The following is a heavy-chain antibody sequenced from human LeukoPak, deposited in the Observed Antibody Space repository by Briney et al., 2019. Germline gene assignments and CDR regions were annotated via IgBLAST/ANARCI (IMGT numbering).Heavy chain of an antibody. J-gene: IGHJ4*02. Sequence: SETLSLTCTVSGGSISSSSYYWGWIRQPPGKGLEWIGYIYHSGSTYYNPSLKSRVTISVDRSKNQFSLKLSSVTAADTAVYYCARAAYYYGSGSTTRFDYWGQGTLVTVSS. CDR3: ARAAYYYGSGSTTRFDY. D-gene: IGHD3-10*01. V-gene: IGHV4-39*07. CDR2: IYHSGST. CDR1: GGSISSSSYY.